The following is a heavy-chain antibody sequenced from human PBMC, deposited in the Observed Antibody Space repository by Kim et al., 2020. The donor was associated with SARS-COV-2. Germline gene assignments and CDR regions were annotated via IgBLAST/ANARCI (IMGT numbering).Heavy chain of an antibody. V-gene: IGHV5-51*01. J-gene: IGHJ6*03. CDR2: IYPGDSDT. Sequence: GESLKISCKGSGYSFTSYWIGWVRQMPGKGLEWMGIIYPGDSDTRYSPSFQGQVTISADKSISTAYLQWSSLKASDTAMYYCARRAGDYDFSSYYYYMDVWGKGTTVTVSS. CDR3: ARRAGDYDFSSYYYYMDV. D-gene: IGHD3-3*01. CDR1: GYSFTSYW.